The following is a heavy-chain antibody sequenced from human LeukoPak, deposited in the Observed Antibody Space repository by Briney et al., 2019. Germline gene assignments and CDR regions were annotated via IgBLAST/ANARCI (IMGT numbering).Heavy chain of an antibody. CDR1: GGSISSYY. CDR3: ARGRVGATYFDY. D-gene: IGHD1-26*01. V-gene: IGHV4-59*01. J-gene: IGHJ4*02. Sequence: SETLSLTCTVSGGSISSYYWSCIRQPPGKGLEWIGYIYYSGSTNYNPSLKSRVTISVDTSKNQFSLKLSSVTAADTAVYYCARGRVGATYFDYWGQGTLVTVSS. CDR2: IYYSGST.